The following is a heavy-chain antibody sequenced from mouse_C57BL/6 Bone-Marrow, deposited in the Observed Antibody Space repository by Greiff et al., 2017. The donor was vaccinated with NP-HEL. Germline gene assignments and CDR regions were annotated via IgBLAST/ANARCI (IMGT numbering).Heavy chain of an antibody. CDR2: IHPNSGST. CDR3: ARTLWLRRGFAY. J-gene: IGHJ3*01. CDR1: GYTFTSYW. V-gene: IGHV1-64*01. Sequence: VQLQQPGAELVKPGASVKLSCKASGYTFTSYWMHWVKQRPGQGLEWIGMIHPNSGSTNYNEKFKSKATLTVDKSSSTAYMQLSSLTSEDSAVYYCARTLWLRRGFAYWDQGTLVTVSA. D-gene: IGHD2-2*01.